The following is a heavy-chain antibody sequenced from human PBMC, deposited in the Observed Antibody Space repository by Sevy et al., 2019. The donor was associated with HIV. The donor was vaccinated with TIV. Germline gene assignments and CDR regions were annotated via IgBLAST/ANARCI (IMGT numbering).Heavy chain of an antibody. Sequence: GGSLRLSCAASGFTFSHYAMHWIRQAPGKGLEWVAAISFDGASRNYADSVRGRFTISSDYSKNTVYLHMRGLRSEDPAVYFCAKDHGVTTARVVFDSWGQGTLVTVSS. CDR3: AKDHGVTTARVVFDS. CDR2: ISFDGASR. D-gene: IGHD4-17*01. V-gene: IGHV3-30*18. CDR1: GFTFSHYA. J-gene: IGHJ4*02.